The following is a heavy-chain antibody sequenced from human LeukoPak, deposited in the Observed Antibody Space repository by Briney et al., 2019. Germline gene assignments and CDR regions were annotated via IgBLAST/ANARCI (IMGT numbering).Heavy chain of an antibody. Sequence: KPSETLSLTCAVYGGSFSGYYWSWIRPPPRKGLEWIGEINHSGSTNYNPSLKSRVTISVDTSKNQFSLKLSSVTAADTAVYYCARGEQLVAVFDYWGQGTLVTVSS. CDR2: INHSGST. J-gene: IGHJ4*02. CDR1: GGSFSGYY. V-gene: IGHV4-34*01. D-gene: IGHD6-6*01. CDR3: ARGEQLVAVFDY.